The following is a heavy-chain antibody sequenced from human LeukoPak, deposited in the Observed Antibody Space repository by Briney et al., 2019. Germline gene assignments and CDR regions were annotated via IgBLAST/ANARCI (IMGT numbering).Heavy chain of an antibody. Sequence: GGSMRLSCAASGFTFSSYTMHWIRQAPGKGLEWVSSISGSNSYIFYADSVKGRFTVSRDNAKDSLYLQMNSLRAEDTAVYHCARALTTLTYEGYWGQGTLVTVSS. CDR1: GFTFSSYT. CDR3: ARALTTLTYEGY. J-gene: IGHJ4*02. CDR2: ISGSNSYI. D-gene: IGHD1-1*01. V-gene: IGHV3-21*01.